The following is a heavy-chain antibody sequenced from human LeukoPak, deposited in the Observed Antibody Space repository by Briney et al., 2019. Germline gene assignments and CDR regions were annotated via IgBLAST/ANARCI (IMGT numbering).Heavy chain of an antibody. Sequence: SVKVSCKASGGTFSSYAISWVRQAPGQGLEWMGRIIPIFGTAKYAQKFQGRVTITTDESTSTAYMELSSLRSEDTAVYYCARGPMTGYYKLLDYWGQGTLVTVSS. V-gene: IGHV1-69*05. CDR3: ARGPMTGYYKLLDY. J-gene: IGHJ4*02. D-gene: IGHD3-9*01. CDR1: GGTFSSYA. CDR2: IIPIFGTA.